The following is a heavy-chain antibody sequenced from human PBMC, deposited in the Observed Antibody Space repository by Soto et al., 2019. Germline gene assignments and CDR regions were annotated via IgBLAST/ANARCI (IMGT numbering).Heavy chain of an antibody. J-gene: IGHJ6*02. CDR3: ARPSYSSSRYYGMDV. V-gene: IGHV5-51*01. CDR2: IYPGDSDT. D-gene: IGHD6-6*01. Sequence: GESLKISGKGSGYSFTSYWIGWVRQMPGKGLEWMGIIYPGDSDTRYSPSFEGQVTISADKSITTAYLQWSSLKASDTAMYYCARPSYSSSRYYGMDVWGQGTTVTVSS. CDR1: GYSFTSYW.